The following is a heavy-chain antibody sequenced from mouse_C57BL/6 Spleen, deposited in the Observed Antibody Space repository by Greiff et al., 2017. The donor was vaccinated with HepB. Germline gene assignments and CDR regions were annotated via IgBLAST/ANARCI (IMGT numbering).Heavy chain of an antibody. CDR3: ARKTHYYDYDLYYAMDY. CDR1: GYTFTSYW. CDR2: INPSNGGT. V-gene: IGHV1-53*01. J-gene: IGHJ4*01. D-gene: IGHD2-4*01. Sequence: QVQLQQSGTELVKPGASVKLSCKASGYTFTSYWMHWVKQRPGQGLEWIGNINPSNGGTNYNEKFKSKATLTVDKSSSTAYMQLSSLTSEDSAVYYCARKTHYYDYDLYYAMDYWGQGTSVTVSS.